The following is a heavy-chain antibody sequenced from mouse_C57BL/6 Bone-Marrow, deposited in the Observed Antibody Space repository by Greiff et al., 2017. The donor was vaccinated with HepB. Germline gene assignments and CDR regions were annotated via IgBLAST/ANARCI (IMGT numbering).Heavy chain of an antibody. Sequence: EVMLVESGGGLVQPKGSLKLSCAASGFSFNTYAMNWVRQAPGKGLEWVARIRSKSNNYATYYADSVKDRFTISRDDSESMLYLQMNNLKTEDTAMYYCVRQGRILYDYDGAMDYWGQGTSVTVSS. V-gene: IGHV10-1*01. CDR1: GFSFNTYA. CDR3: VRQGRILYDYDGAMDY. CDR2: IRSKSNNYAT. J-gene: IGHJ4*01. D-gene: IGHD2-4*01.